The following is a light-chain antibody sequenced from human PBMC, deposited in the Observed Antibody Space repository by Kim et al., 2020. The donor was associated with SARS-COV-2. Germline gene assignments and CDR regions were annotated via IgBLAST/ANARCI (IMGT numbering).Light chain of an antibody. CDR2: AAS. V-gene: IGKV3-15*01. Sequence: VSPGDRATLACRASENVYINVAWYQQRPGQAPRLLIYAASTGATDTPARFSGSGSGTEFTLTISSLQSEDFALYYCQQYNKWPLTFGGGTKVDIK. CDR1: ENVYIN. J-gene: IGKJ4*01. CDR3: QQYNKWPLT.